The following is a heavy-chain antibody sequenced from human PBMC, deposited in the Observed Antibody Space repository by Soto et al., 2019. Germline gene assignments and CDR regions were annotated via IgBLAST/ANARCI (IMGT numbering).Heavy chain of an antibody. CDR2: ISSSGSTI. Sequence: GGSLRLSCAASGFTFSSYEMNWVRQAPGKGLEWVSYISSSGSTIYYADSVKGRFTISRDNAKNSLYLQMNSLRAEDTAVYYCARGPITMVRGNFDYWGQGTLVTVSS. J-gene: IGHJ4*02. V-gene: IGHV3-48*03. CDR3: ARGPITMVRGNFDY. D-gene: IGHD3-10*01. CDR1: GFTFSSYE.